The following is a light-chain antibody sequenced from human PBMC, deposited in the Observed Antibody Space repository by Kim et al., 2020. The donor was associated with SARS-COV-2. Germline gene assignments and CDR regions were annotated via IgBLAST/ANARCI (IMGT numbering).Light chain of an antibody. CDR2: DIN. J-gene: IGLJ2*01. CDR3: NSYTSTSSIL. CDR1: AKAIGNYNY. V-gene: IGLV2-14*03. Sequence: GQTITISCTGGAKAIGNYNYVSWHQQHPGRAPKLLIYDINDRPSGVSDRFSGSKSGNTASLTIAGLQSEDEAFYYCNSYTSTSSILFGGGTKVTVL.